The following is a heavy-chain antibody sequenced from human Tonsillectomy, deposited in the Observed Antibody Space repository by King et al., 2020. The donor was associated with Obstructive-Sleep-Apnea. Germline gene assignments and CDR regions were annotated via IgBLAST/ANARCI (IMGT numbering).Heavy chain of an antibody. CDR2: IKKDGSEK. D-gene: IGHD3-16*02. CDR1: VFTFSDYW. V-gene: IGHV3-7*01. CDR3: AKGSYRHDY. J-gene: IGHJ4*02. Sequence: QLVQSGGGLVQSGGSLRLSCAASVFTFSDYWMTWVRQAPGKGLDWVANIKKDGSEKYNVDSVKGRFTISRDNADNSLSLQMDSLRAEDTAVYYCAKGSYRHDYWGQGTLVTVSS.